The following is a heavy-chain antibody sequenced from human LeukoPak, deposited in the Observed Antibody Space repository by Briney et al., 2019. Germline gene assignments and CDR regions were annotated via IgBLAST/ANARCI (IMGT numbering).Heavy chain of an antibody. CDR3: ARGQLLRDDPRANYYYYMDV. CDR2: IYYSGST. Sequence: SETLSLTCTVPGGSISSYYWSWIRQPPGKGLEWIGYIYYSGSTNYNPSLKSRVTISVDTSKNQFSLKLSSVTAADTAVYYCARGQLLRDDPRANYYYYMDVWGKGNTVAVSS. D-gene: IGHD2-2*01. V-gene: IGHV4-59*01. J-gene: IGHJ6*03. CDR1: GGSISSYY.